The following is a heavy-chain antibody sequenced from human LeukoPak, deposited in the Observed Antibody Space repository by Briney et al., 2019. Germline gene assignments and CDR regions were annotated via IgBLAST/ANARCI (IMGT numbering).Heavy chain of an antibody. V-gene: IGHV4-39*01. J-gene: IGHJ4*02. Sequence: PSETLSLTCTVSGGSISNSSYYWGWIRQPPGKGLEWIGSIYYSGSTYYNPSLKSRVTISVDTSKNQFSLKLSSVTAADTAVYYCARHLYSGYDRALDYWGQGTLVTVSS. CDR1: GGSISNSSYY. CDR3: ARHLYSGYDRALDY. CDR2: IYYSGST. D-gene: IGHD5-12*01.